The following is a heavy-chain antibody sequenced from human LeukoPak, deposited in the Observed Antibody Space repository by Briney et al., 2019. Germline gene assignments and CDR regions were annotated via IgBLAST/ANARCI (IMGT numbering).Heavy chain of an antibody. Sequence: ASVKVSCKASGYIFSSYVINWLRQAPGQGLEWMGWINVYDGATNYAQKFQGRLTMTTDTSTTTGSMELRSLTSDDTAVYYCARDYYDNPGYQYFHYWGQGTLVTVSS. CDR3: ARDYYDNPGYQYFHY. CDR2: INVYDGAT. D-gene: IGHD3-22*01. V-gene: IGHV1-18*01. J-gene: IGHJ1*01. CDR1: GYIFSSYV.